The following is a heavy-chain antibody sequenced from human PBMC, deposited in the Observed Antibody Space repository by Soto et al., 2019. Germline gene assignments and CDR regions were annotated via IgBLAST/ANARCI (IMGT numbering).Heavy chain of an antibody. Sequence: TGGSLRLSCAASGFTFSSYGMHWVRQAPGKGLEWVAVISYDGSNKYYADSVKGRFTISRDNSKNTLYLQMNSLRAEDTAVYYCAKDLPPFFQNSQTYYYYGMDVWGQGTTVTVSS. J-gene: IGHJ6*02. V-gene: IGHV3-30*18. D-gene: IGHD2-15*01. CDR3: AKDLPPFFQNSQTYYYYGMDV. CDR2: ISYDGSNK. CDR1: GFTFSSYG.